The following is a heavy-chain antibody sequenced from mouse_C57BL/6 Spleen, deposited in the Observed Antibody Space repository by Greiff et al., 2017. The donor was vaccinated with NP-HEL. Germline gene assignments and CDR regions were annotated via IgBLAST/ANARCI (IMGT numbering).Heavy chain of an antibody. Sequence: QVHVKQPGAELVKPGASVKMSCKASGYTFTSYWITWVKQRPGQGLEWIGDIYPGSGSTNYNEKFKSKATLTVDTSSSTAYMQLSSLTSEDSAVYYCARVTTVDYFDYWGQGTTLTVSS. CDR3: ARVTTVDYFDY. V-gene: IGHV1-55*01. J-gene: IGHJ2*01. D-gene: IGHD1-1*01. CDR2: IYPGSGST. CDR1: GYTFTSYW.